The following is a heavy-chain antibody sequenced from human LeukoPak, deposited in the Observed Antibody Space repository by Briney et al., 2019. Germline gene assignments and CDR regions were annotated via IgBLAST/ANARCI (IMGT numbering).Heavy chain of an antibody. J-gene: IGHJ4*02. V-gene: IGHV4-59*01. D-gene: IGHD2-15*01. CDR1: GGSIGTSY. CDR3: ARDSRGGGPDFDY. CDR2: IHYSGTT. Sequence: PSETLSLTCTVSGGSIGTSYWAWIRQPPGKGLEWIAYIHYSGTTSYNPSLESQVTISLDMSNNQFSLKLTSVTAADTAVYYCARDSRGGGPDFDYWGQGVLVTVSS.